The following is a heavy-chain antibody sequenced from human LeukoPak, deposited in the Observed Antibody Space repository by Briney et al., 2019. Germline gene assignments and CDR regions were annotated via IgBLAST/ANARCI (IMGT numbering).Heavy chain of an antibody. D-gene: IGHD2-21*01. V-gene: IGHV3-74*01. J-gene: IGHJ4*02. CDR2: ISTDGSST. CDR1: GFTFSSYA. CDR3: APSRSPLF. Sequence: PGGSLRLSCAASGFTFSSYAMHWVPQAPGKGLVWVSRISTDGSSTNYADSVKGRFTISRDNAKNMVYLQMNSLRAEDTAVYYCAPSRSPLFWGQGTLVTVSS.